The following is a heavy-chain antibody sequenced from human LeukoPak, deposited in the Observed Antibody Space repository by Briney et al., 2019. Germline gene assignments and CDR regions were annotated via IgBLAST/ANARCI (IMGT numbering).Heavy chain of an antibody. Sequence: ASVKVSCKACVYTFTGYFIYWVRQAPGQGLEWMGWINPNNGGTNYAQKFQGRVTMTRDTSISTAYMELRRLRSDDTPVYYCARDDDSRGYRPGIFDYWGQGTLVTVSS. J-gene: IGHJ4*02. CDR1: VYTFTGYF. CDR2: INPNNGGT. CDR3: ARDDDSRGYRPGIFDY. V-gene: IGHV1-2*02. D-gene: IGHD3-22*01.